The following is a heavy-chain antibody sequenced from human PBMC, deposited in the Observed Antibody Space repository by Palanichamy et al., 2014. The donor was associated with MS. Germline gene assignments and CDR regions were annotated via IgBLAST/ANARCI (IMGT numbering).Heavy chain of an antibody. CDR2: IYYSGSI. V-gene: IGHV4-30-4*01. J-gene: IGHJ6*03. Sequence: QVQLQESGPGLLKPSQTLSLTCNVSGGSITSDDFYWSWIRQPPGKTLEWIGNIYYSGSIRYNPSLKSRLSISADMSKNQFSLRMTSVTAADTALYFCVRGDFDPRTGNYNYMDVWGKGTTATVSS. CDR3: VRGDFDPRTGNYNYMDV. D-gene: IGHD1-14*01. CDR1: GGSITSDDFY.